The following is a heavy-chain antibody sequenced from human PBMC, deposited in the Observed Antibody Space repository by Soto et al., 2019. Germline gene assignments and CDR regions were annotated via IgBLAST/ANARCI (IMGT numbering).Heavy chain of an antibody. CDR2: IFHGGST. CDR3: ARVFSGSYSDY. V-gene: IGHV4-4*02. CDR1: GGSIRSNNW. J-gene: IGHJ4*02. D-gene: IGHD1-26*01. Sequence: QVQLQESGPGLVKPSGTLSLTCAVSGGSIRSNNWWSWVRQPPGKGLEWIGEIFHGGSTYYHPSLKTRVTISVDKSKNQFSLKLSSVTAAETAVYFCARVFSGSYSDYWGQGTLVTVSS.